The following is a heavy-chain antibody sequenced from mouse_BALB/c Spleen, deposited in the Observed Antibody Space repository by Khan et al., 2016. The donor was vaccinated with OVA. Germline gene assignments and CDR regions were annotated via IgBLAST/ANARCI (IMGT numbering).Heavy chain of an antibody. Sequence: EVNVVESGGDLVKPGGSLKLSCAASGFTFSSYSMSWVRQTPDKRLEWVATISSDGDYTYFPDSVKGRFTISRDNAKNTLNLQMSSLKSEDTALYYCARHLTGSFAYWGQGTLVTVSA. D-gene: IGHD4-1*01. J-gene: IGHJ3*01. CDR3: ARHLTGSFAY. CDR2: ISSDGDYT. V-gene: IGHV5-6*01. CDR1: GFTFSSYS.